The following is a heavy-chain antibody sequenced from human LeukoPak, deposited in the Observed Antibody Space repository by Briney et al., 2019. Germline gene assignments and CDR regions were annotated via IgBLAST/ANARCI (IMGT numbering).Heavy chain of an antibody. Sequence: GGSLRLSCAASLFTFSSHGMHWVRQAPGKGLEWVALISYDGGIKSYADSVKGRFTISRDNSKNTLYLQMNSLRPEDTAVYYCARAGVIYGDYASRYFDLWGRGSLVTVSS. CDR2: ISYDGGIK. V-gene: IGHV3-30*03. D-gene: IGHD4-17*01. CDR1: LFTFSSHG. CDR3: ARAGVIYGDYASRYFDL. J-gene: IGHJ2*01.